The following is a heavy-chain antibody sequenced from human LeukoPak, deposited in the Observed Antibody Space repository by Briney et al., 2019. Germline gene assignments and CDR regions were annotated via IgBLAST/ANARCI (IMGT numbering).Heavy chain of an antibody. CDR2: IHYSGST. D-gene: IGHD2/OR15-2a*01. CDR1: GGSISSSF. V-gene: IGHV4-59*01. CDR3: AASIATPSTTDFDY. Sequence: PSESLSLTCTVSGGSISSSFWSWVRQPPGKGLEWIGYIHYSGSTNYSPSLKSRVTISVDTSKNQFSLKQTSAAAADTAVYYCAASIATPSTTDFDYWGQGTLVTVSS. J-gene: IGHJ4*02.